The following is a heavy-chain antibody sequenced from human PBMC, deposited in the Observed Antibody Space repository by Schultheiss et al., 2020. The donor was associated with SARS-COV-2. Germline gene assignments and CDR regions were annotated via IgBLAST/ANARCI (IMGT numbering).Heavy chain of an antibody. V-gene: IGHV4-34*01. CDR3: ARGRRDIVVVPAAIWAY. Sequence: SETLSLTCAVYGGSFSGYYWSWIRQPPGKGLEWIGEINHSGSTNYNPSLKSRVTISVDTSKNQLSLQLSSVTAADTAVYYCARGRRDIVVVPAAIWAYWGQGTLVTVSS. J-gene: IGHJ4*02. CDR2: INHSGST. CDR1: GGSFSGYY. D-gene: IGHD2-2*01.